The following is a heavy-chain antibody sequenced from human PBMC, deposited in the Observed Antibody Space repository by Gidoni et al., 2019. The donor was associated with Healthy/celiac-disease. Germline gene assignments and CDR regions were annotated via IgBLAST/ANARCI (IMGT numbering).Heavy chain of an antibody. Sequence: EVQLVESGGGLVQPGGSLRLSCSASGFTFSSYAMSWVRQAPGKGLEWVSAISGSGGSTYYADSVKGRFTISRDNSKNTLYLQMNSLRAEDTAVYYCAKGMTTMIVVVIRYYGMDVWGQGTTVTVSS. CDR1: GFTFSSYA. J-gene: IGHJ6*02. D-gene: IGHD3-22*01. V-gene: IGHV3-23*04. CDR3: AKGMTTMIVVVIRYYGMDV. CDR2: ISGSGGST.